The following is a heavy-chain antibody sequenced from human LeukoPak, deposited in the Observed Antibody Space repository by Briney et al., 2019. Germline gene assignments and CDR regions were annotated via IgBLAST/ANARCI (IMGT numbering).Heavy chain of an antibody. CDR3: TSSGSSTYYFAY. CDR1: GFTFSGST. V-gene: IGHV3-73*01. J-gene: IGHJ4*02. Sequence: GGSLRLSCAVSGFTFSGSTMHWVRQASGKGLEWVGRIRSNGDSYATVYAASVKGRFTISRDDSNNTAYLQMNSLKTEDTAVYYCTSSGSSTYYFAYWGQGTLVTVSS. CDR2: IRSNGDSYAT. D-gene: IGHD1-26*01.